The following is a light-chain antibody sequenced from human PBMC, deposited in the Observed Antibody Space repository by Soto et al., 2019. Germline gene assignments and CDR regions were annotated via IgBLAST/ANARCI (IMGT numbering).Light chain of an antibody. CDR3: QQTYNPVWT. Sequence: DIQMTQSPSSLSASVGGRVTITCRASQSITNYFNWYQQKPGRAPKLLIYRVSGLQSGVPSRFSGSASGTDFTLTISSLQPDDSATYYCQQTYNPVWTFGQGTKLEI. CDR1: QSITNY. CDR2: RVS. J-gene: IGKJ1*01. V-gene: IGKV1-39*01.